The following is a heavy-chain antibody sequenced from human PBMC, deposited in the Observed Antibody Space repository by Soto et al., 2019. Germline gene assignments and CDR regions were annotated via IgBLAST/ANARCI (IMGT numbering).Heavy chain of an antibody. V-gene: IGHV1-69*13. CDR1: GGTFSSYA. D-gene: IGHD5-18*01. J-gene: IGHJ4*02. CDR3: ARDSEAHSYGFGY. Sequence: VASVKVSCKASGGTFSSYAISWVRQAPGQGLEWMGGIIPIFGTANYAQKFQGRVTITADESTSTAYMELSSLRSEDTAVYYCARDSEAHSYGFGYWGQGTLVTVSS. CDR2: IIPIFGTA.